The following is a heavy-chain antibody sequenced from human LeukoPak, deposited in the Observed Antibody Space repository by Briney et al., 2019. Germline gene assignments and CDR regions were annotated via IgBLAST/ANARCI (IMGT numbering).Heavy chain of an antibody. CDR3: ARGDSSGWYSVWFVP. D-gene: IGHD6-19*01. CDR2: INHSGST. V-gene: IGHV4-34*01. Sequence: SETLSLTCAVYGGSFSGYYWSWIRQPPGKGLEWIGEINHSGSTNYNPSLKSRVTISVDTSKNQFSLKLSSVTAADTAVYYCARGDSSGWYSVWFVPWGQGTLVTVSS. CDR1: GGSFSGYY. J-gene: IGHJ5*02.